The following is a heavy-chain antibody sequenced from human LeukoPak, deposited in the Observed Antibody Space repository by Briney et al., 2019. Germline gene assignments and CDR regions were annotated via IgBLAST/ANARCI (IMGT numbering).Heavy chain of an antibody. D-gene: IGHD1-26*01. Sequence: SETLSLTCSVSGASISSSSYYWGWIRQPPGKGLEWIGTIYYGGSTYYNPSLKSRVTISVDRSKNQFSLKLSSVTAADTAVYYCARDRGYSGSYPFDYWGQGTLVTVSS. CDR3: ARDRGYSGSYPFDY. V-gene: IGHV4-39*07. J-gene: IGHJ4*02. CDR2: IYYGGST. CDR1: GASISSSSYY.